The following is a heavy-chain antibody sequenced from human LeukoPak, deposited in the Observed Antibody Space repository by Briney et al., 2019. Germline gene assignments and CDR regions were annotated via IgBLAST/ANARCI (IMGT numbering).Heavy chain of an antibody. J-gene: IGHJ5*02. Sequence: GSLRLSCAASGFTFSSYSTNWVRQAPGKGLEWIGYIYYSGSTNYNPSLKSRVTISVDMSKNQFSLKLSSVTAADTAVYYCARIHSSGSHGWFDPWGQGTLVTVS. D-gene: IGHD6-19*01. CDR2: IYYSGST. V-gene: IGHV4-59*08. CDR3: ARIHSSGSHGWFDP. CDR1: GFTFSSYS.